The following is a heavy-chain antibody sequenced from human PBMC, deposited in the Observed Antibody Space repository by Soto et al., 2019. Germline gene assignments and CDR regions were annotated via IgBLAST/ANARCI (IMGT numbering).Heavy chain of an antibody. D-gene: IGHD3-22*01. CDR1: GYTLTELS. Sequence: ASVKVSCKVSGYTLTELSMHWVRQDPGKGLEWMGGFDPEDGETIYAQKFQGRVTMTEDTSTDTAYMELSSLRSEDTAVYYCATAVYYYDSSGYPVWGNWFDPWGQGTLVTVS. J-gene: IGHJ5*02. V-gene: IGHV1-24*01. CDR2: FDPEDGET. CDR3: ATAVYYYDSSGYPVWGNWFDP.